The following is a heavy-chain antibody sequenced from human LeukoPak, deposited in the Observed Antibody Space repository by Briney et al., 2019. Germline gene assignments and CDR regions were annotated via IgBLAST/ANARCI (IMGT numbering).Heavy chain of an antibody. V-gene: IGHV3-11*06. D-gene: IGHD4-17*01. CDR2: ISSSSTHT. Sequence: PGGSLRLSCAASGFIFSDYYMSWIRQAPGKGLEWVSYISSSSTHTSYADSVKGRFTISRDNAKNSLYLDMNSLRAEDTARYYCARDLALYDNGAYVPYYFDLWGQGTLVTVSS. CDR3: ARDLALYDNGAYVPYYFDL. J-gene: IGHJ4*02. CDR1: GFIFSDYY.